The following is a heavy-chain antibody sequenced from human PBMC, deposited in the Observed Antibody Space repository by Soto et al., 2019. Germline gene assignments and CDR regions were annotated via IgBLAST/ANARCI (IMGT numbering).Heavy chain of an antibody. Sequence: ASVKVSCKASGGSFRRYAISWVRQAPGQGLEWMGGINPNSGGTHYAEQFQGRVTMTWDTSISTVYMELNSLTSDDTAVYYCAREEATAGKDCLDYWGQGTLVTV. V-gene: IGHV1-2*02. CDR3: AREEATAGKDCLDY. J-gene: IGHJ4*02. CDR1: GGSFRRYA. D-gene: IGHD6-13*01. CDR2: INPNSGGT.